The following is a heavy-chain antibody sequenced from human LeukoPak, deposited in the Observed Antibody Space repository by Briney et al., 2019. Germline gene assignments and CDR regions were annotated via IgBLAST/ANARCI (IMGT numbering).Heavy chain of an antibody. CDR2: VYHTGST. V-gene: IGHV4-38-2*01. CDR3: ARTGWIITSGIDY. Sequence: SETLSLTCAVSGYSISRSYYWALIRQPPGKGLEWIGTVYHTGSTYYNPSLDSRVTISVDTSKNEFSLNLKSVTAADTAVYYCARTGWIITSGIDYWGQGALVTVSS. J-gene: IGHJ4*02. D-gene: IGHD3-10*01. CDR1: GYSISRSYY.